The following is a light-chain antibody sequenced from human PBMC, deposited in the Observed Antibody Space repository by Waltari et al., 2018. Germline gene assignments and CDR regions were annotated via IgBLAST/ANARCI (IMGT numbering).Light chain of an antibody. V-gene: IGLV6-57*02. J-gene: IGLJ2*01. Sequence: NFVLTQPHSVSESPGKTVSITCTGSGGSVASKFVHWYQQRPGSAPITVIYEDTRRPSGIPDRFSGAIDSSSNSASLTISGLEPEDEADYYGQSSDITNLIGVVGGGTRLTVL. CDR3: QSSDITNLIGV. CDR1: GGSVASKF. CDR2: EDT.